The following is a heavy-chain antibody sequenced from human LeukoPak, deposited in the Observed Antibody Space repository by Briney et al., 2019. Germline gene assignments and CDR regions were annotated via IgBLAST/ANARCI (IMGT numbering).Heavy chain of an antibody. V-gene: IGHV3-11*01. CDR3: ARMGVYCSSASCYTDYYYYMDV. CDR2: ISSTGRTI. CDR1: QFTFSYYY. D-gene: IGHD2-2*02. J-gene: IGHJ6*03. Sequence: GGSLRLSCAASQFTFSYYYMSWIRRAPGKGLEWVSYISSTGRTIYYADSVKGRFTVSRDDAKNSLYLQMNSLRAEDTAVYYCARMGVYCSSASCYTDYYYYMDVWGKGTTVTVSS.